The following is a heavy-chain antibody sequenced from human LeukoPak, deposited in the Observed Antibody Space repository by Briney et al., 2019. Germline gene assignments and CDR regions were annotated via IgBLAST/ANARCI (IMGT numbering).Heavy chain of an antibody. CDR2: INHSGST. J-gene: IGHJ3*02. V-gene: IGHV4-34*01. D-gene: IGHD3-16*01. CDR3: ARGQESLPLRGAFDI. CDR1: GDSISYFY. Sequence: PSETLSLTCSVSGDSISYFYWSWIRQAAGKGLEWIAEINHSGSTNYNPSLKGRVTISVDTSKNQFSLKLSSVTAADTAVYYCARGQESLPLRGAFDIWGQGTMVTVSS.